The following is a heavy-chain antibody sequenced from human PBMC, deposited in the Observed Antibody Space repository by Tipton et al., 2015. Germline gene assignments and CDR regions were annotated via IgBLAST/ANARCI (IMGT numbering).Heavy chain of an antibody. D-gene: IGHD3-3*01. CDR2: LFYNGNT. CDR3: ARDFSLGYFDL. J-gene: IGHJ2*01. Sequence: TLSLTCTVSGVSVSITNLYWTWIRQSPGKGLEWIGHLFYNGNTNYNPSLKSRVTISVDTSNNQFSLNLSSVTAADTAVYYCARDFSLGYFDLWGRGTLVTVSS. V-gene: IGHV4-61*01. CDR1: GVSVSITNLY.